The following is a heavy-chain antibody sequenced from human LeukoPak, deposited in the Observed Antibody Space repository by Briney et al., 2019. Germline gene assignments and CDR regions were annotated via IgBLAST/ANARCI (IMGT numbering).Heavy chain of an antibody. J-gene: IGHJ5*01. V-gene: IGHV4-61*01. Sequence: SETLSLTCTVSGGSVGSGSFYWSWIRQPPGKRLEWIGYIYHSGSTNYNPSLKSRVTISVDTSKNQFSLKLSSVTAADTAVYYCAREGTGYSSGWVDFWGQGTLVTVSS. D-gene: IGHD6-19*01. CDR1: GGSVGSGSFY. CDR2: IYHSGST. CDR3: AREGTGYSSGWVDF.